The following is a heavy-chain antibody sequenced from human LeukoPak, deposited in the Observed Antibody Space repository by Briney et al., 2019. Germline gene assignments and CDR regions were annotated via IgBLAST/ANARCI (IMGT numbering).Heavy chain of an antibody. Sequence: GGSLRLSCAASGFTFNIYSMNWVRQAPGKGLEWVSSISGTSNYIYYADSVKGQFTISRDNAKNSLYLHMNSLRAEDTAVYYCARGQSHGYFDYWGQGTLVTVSS. CDR3: ARGQSHGYFDY. CDR2: ISGTSNYI. J-gene: IGHJ4*02. CDR1: GFTFNIYS. V-gene: IGHV3-21*01.